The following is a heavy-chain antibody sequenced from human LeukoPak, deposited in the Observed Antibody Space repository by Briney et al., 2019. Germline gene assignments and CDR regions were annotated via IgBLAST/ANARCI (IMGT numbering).Heavy chain of an antibody. CDR2: IYTSGST. CDR3: ARGREWELPTNWFDP. J-gene: IGHJ5*02. V-gene: IGHV4-4*07. Sequence: ASETLSLTCTLSGGSISSYYWSWIRQPAGKGLEWIGRIYTSGSTNYNPSLKSRVTMSVDTSKNQFSLKLSSVTAADTAVYYCARGREWELPTNWFDPWGQGTLVTVSS. D-gene: IGHD1-26*01. CDR1: GGSISSYY.